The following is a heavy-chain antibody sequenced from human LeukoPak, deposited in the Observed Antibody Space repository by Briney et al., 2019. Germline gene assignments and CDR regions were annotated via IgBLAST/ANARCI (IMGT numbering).Heavy chain of an antibody. V-gene: IGHV3-15*01. CDR3: TAPRGPRNGYYLSDY. CDR2: IKSKTDGGTT. D-gene: IGHD3-22*01. J-gene: IGHJ4*02. CDR1: GFTFNDYS. Sequence: PGGSLRLSCATSGFTFNDYSMNWVRQAPGQGLEWVGRIKSKTDGGTTDYAAPVKDRFTISRDDSKDTLYLEMNSLETEDTAVYYCTAPRGPRNGYYLSDYWGQGTLVTVSS.